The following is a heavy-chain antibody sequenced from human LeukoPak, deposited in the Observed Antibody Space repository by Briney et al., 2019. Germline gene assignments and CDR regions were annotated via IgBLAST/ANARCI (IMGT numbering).Heavy chain of an antibody. CDR1: GYTFTSYG. D-gene: IGHD2-2*01. Sequence: ASVKVSCKASGYTFTSYGISWVRQAPGQGLEWMGWISAYNGNTNYAQKLQGRVTMTTDTSTSTAYMELRSLRPDDTAVYYCARDEGCSSTSCYFDYWGQGTLVTVSS. V-gene: IGHV1-18*01. CDR3: ARDEGCSSTSCYFDY. CDR2: ISAYNGNT. J-gene: IGHJ4*02.